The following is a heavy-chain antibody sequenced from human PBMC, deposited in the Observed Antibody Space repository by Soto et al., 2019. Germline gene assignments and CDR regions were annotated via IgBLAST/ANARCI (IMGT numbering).Heavy chain of an antibody. J-gene: IGHJ6*02. D-gene: IGHD6-13*01. CDR1: GGAFNNYA. V-gene: IGHV1-69*18. Sequence: QVQLVQSGAEVKRPGSSVKVSCKASGGAFNNYAIYWVRQAPGQGLEWLGTIVPVFPSVYYPPRFQGRLTITADGSTDTVYMMLTSLKSEDTAVYSCAREMPSTAAAYFYYGLNVLGQGASVTVSS. CDR2: IVPVFPSV. CDR3: AREMPSTAAAYFYYGLNV.